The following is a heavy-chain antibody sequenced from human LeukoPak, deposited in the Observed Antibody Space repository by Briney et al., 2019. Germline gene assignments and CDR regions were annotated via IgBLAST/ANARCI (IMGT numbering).Heavy chain of an antibody. CDR3: VRVGEQYSRTLFDY. Sequence: SETLSLTCTVSRGSISGYYWSWIRQPAGKGLEWIGRIYSSGSSIYNPSLRSRVTMSVDTSNNQFPLKLRFVTAADTAMYYCVRVGEQYSRTLFDYWGQGTLVTVSS. CDR2: IYSSGSS. J-gene: IGHJ4*02. CDR1: RGSISGYY. V-gene: IGHV4-4*07. D-gene: IGHD6-13*01.